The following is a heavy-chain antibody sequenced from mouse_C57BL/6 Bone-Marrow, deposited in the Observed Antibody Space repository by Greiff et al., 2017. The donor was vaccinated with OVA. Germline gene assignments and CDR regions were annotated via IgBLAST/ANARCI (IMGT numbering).Heavy chain of an antibody. CDR3: TSCITRVVSPDAMDY. CDR2: IDPGNGAT. V-gene: IGHV14-4*01. D-gene: IGHD1-1*01. Sequence: EVQLQQSGAELVRPGASVKLSCTASGFTIKDDYMHWVKQSPEQGLEWIGWIDPGNGATEYASKFQGLATITADTSSHTAYRQLISLTSEDTAVYYGTSCITRVVSPDAMDYWGQGTSVTVSS. CDR1: GFTIKDDY. J-gene: IGHJ4*01.